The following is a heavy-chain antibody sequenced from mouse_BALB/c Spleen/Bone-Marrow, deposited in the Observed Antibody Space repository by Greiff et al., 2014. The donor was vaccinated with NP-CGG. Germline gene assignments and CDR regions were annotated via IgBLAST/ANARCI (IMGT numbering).Heavy chain of an antibody. CDR1: GFTFSSYG. CDR2: ISSGGSNT. J-gene: IGHJ4*01. CDR3: ARHQRYYAMDY. V-gene: IGHV5-6*01. Sequence: EVQGVESGGDLVKPGGSLKLSCAASGFTFSSYGMSWGRQTPDKRLEWVATISSGGSNTYYPDSVKGRFTISRDSAKNTLYLQMSSLKSEDTAMYYCARHQRYYAMDYWGQGTSVTVSS.